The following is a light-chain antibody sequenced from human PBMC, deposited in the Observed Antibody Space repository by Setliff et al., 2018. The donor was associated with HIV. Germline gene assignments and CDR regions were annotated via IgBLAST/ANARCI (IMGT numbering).Light chain of an antibody. Sequence: QSVLTQPASVSGSPGQSITISCTGTSSDVGGYNYVSWYQQHPGKAPKLIIYEVSYRPLGLSNRFSGSKSGNTASLTISGLQADDEADYYCSSYTTNTYVFGTGTKVTV. CDR1: SSDVGGYNY. CDR2: EVS. CDR3: SSYTTNTYV. V-gene: IGLV2-14*01. J-gene: IGLJ1*01.